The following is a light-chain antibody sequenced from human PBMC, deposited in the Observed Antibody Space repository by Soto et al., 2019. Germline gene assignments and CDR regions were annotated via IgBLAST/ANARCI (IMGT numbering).Light chain of an antibody. CDR2: KDS. V-gene: IGLV3-25*02. J-gene: IGLJ3*02. CDR1: TLPRQF. CDR3: QSADSSGIWV. Sequence: SYELTQSPPLSLSPGQTARITCSGETLPRQFAYWYQQKPGQAPTVVIFKDSDRPSGIPERFSGSTSGTTVTLTIRGVQAEDEADYYCQSADSSGIWVFGGGTKVTVL.